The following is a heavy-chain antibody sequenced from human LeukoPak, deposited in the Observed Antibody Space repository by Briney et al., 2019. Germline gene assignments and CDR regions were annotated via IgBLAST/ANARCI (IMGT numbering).Heavy chain of an antibody. CDR3: ANEPLYGDYAPYNWFDP. CDR1: GFTFSSYA. CDR2: ISGSGGST. V-gene: IGHV3-23*01. J-gene: IGHJ5*02. Sequence: GGSLRLSCAASGFTFSSYAMSWVRQAPGKGLEWVSAISGSGGSTYYADSVKGRFTISRDNSKNTLYLQMNSLRAEDTAVYYCANEPLYGDYAPYNWFDPWGQGTLVTVSS. D-gene: IGHD4-17*01.